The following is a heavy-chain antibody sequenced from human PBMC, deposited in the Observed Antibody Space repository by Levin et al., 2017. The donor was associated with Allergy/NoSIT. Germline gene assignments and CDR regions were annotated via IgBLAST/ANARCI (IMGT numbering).Heavy chain of an antibody. CDR1: GDSVSGNSAA. D-gene: IGHD3-9*01. CDR3: AKETHYDIFTGRGSYGMDV. J-gene: IGHJ6*02. Sequence: SQTLSLTCAISGDSVSGNSAAWNWIRQSPSGGLEWLGRTYYRSKWYNDYAVSVKSRITINPDTSKNAFSLQLNSVTPEDTAVYYCAKETHYDIFTGRGSYGMDVWGQGTTVTGS. CDR2: TYYRSKWYN. V-gene: IGHV6-1*01.